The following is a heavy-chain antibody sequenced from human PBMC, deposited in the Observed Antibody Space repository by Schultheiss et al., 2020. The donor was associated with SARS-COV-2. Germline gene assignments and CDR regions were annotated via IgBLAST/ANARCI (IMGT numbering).Heavy chain of an antibody. Sequence: GGSLRLSCAASGFTFSSYSMNWVRQAPGKGLEWVGNIRQDGREKFYVGSVKGRFTISRDNTKNSVYLQMNRLRVEDTAVYYCAREAIVVVDDAFDIWGQGTMVTVSS. V-gene: IGHV3-7*01. J-gene: IGHJ3*02. D-gene: IGHD3-22*01. CDR3: AREAIVVVDDAFDI. CDR2: IRQDGREK. CDR1: GFTFSSYS.